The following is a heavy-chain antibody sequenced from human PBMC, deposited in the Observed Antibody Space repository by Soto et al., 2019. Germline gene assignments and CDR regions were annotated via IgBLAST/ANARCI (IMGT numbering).Heavy chain of an antibody. D-gene: IGHD3-10*01. Sequence: ASVKFSCTSSGCTFTKYHLHWVRQAPGQGLEWMGIIIPSGGDTSYAQKFQGRVAMTSDMSTSTVYMELSSLRSDDTAVYYCARVQAYNRVWNVDEYYYYAWGGWGQGTTVTVSS. V-gene: IGHV1-46*01. CDR2: IIPSGGDT. CDR3: ARVQAYNRVWNVDEYYYYAWGG. CDR1: GCTFTKYH. J-gene: IGHJ6*02.